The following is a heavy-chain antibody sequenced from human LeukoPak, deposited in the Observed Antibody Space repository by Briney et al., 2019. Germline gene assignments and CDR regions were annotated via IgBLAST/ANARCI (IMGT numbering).Heavy chain of an antibody. CDR3: AKGSGWEASYFYYYMDV. Sequence: QTGGSLRLSCAASGFTFSTYAMHWVRQAPGKGLEWVAVIPYDGSNKYYADSVKGRFTISRENSKNTLYLQMNSRRAEDTAVYFCAKGSGWEASYFYYYMDVWGKGTTVTISS. V-gene: IGHV3-30*04. D-gene: IGHD1-26*01. CDR1: GFTFSTYA. CDR2: IPYDGSNK. J-gene: IGHJ6*03.